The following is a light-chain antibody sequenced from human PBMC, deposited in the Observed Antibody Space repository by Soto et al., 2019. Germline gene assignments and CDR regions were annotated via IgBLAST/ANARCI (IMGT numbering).Light chain of an antibody. CDR1: QSVSSSY. CDR3: QQYGNSPWT. Sequence: EIVLTQSPGTLSFSPGERATLTCRASQSVSSSYLAWFQQKPGQAPRLLIYGASSRATGIPDRFSGSGSGTDFTLTISRLEPEDFAVYYCQQYGNSPWTFGQGTKVEIK. J-gene: IGKJ1*01. CDR2: GAS. V-gene: IGKV3-20*01.